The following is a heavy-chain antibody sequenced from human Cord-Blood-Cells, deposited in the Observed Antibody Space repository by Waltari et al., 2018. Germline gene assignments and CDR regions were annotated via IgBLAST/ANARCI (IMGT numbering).Heavy chain of an antibody. Sequence: QVQLVQSGAEVKKLGSSVKVSCKASGGPFSSYAISWVRQAPGQGLEWMGGIIPIFGTANYAQKFQGRVTITADESTSTAYMELSSLRSEDTAVYYCARGTPPGLRFAFDIWGQGTMVTVSS. J-gene: IGHJ3*02. CDR3: ARGTPPGLRFAFDI. CDR2: IIPIFGTA. CDR1: GGPFSSYA. D-gene: IGHD5-12*01. V-gene: IGHV1-69*01.